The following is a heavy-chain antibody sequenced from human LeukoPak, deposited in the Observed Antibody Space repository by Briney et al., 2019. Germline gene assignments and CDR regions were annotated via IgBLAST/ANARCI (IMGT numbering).Heavy chain of an antibody. CDR3: ARRSGSRGYYYYYYGMDV. CDR2: IYPGDSDT. V-gene: IGHV5-51*01. Sequence: GESLQISCKGSGYSFTSYWIGWVRQMPGKGLEWMGIIYPGDSDTRYSPSFQGQVTISADKSISTAYLQWSSLKASDTAMYYCARRSGSRGYYYYYYGMDVWGQGITVTVSS. CDR1: GYSFTSYW. D-gene: IGHD5-18*01. J-gene: IGHJ6*02.